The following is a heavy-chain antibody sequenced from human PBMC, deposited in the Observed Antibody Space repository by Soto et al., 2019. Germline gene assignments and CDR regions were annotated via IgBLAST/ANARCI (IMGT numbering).Heavy chain of an antibody. CDR3: ARVRVRFLEWLGSEG. J-gene: IGHJ4*02. CDR2: IIPIFGTA. CDR1: GGTFSSYA. D-gene: IGHD3-3*01. Sequence: QVQLVQSGAEVKKPGSSVKVSCKASGGTFSSYAISWVRQAPGQGLEWMGGIIPIFGTANYAQKFQGRVTITADESTSTAYMGLSSLRSEDTAVYYCARVRVRFLEWLGSEGWGQGTLVTVSS. V-gene: IGHV1-69*12.